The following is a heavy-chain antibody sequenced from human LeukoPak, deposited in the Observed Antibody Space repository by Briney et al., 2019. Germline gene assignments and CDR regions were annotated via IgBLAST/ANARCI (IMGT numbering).Heavy chain of an antibody. V-gene: IGHV3-33*01. D-gene: IGHD3-9*01. CDR1: GFTFSSYG. CDR2: IGSDGRNK. Sequence: SGGSLRLSCDASGFTFSSYGIHWVRQTPAKGLEWVAVIGSDGRNKFYADSMTGRFSVSRDNSKNTLFLQMNSLRAEDTGVYFCARDDILSDENGFDMWGRGTMVTVSS. J-gene: IGHJ3*02. CDR3: ARDDILSDENGFDM.